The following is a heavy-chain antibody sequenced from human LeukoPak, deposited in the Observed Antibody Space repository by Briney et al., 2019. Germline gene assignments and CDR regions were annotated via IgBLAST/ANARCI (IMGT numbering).Heavy chain of an antibody. CDR2: IYPNSGVI. CDR1: GYSFTDYY. J-gene: IGHJ3*02. Sequence: GASVKVSCKASGYSFTDYYIHWVRQAPGQGLEWMGWIYPNSGVINYAQSFQGRVTVTRDTSISTAYMDLSSLTSDDTAVYFCVRDVRAGRNDAFDIWGQGTMVTVSS. CDR3: VRDVRAGRNDAFDI. D-gene: IGHD1-14*01. V-gene: IGHV1-2*02.